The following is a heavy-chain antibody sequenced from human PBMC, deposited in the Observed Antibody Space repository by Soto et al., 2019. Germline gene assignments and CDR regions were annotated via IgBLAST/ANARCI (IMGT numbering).Heavy chain of an antibody. V-gene: IGHV1-69*02. CDR1: GGTFSSYT. Sequence: QVQLVQSGAEVKKPGSSVKVSCKASGGTFSSYTISWVRQAPGQGLEWMGRIIPILGIANYAQKFQGRVTITADKSTSTANMVLSSLRSEDTALYYCAIVRCSGGSGYSDYWGQGTLVTVSS. CDR3: AIVRCSGGSGYSDY. J-gene: IGHJ4*02. CDR2: IIPILGIA. D-gene: IGHD2-15*01.